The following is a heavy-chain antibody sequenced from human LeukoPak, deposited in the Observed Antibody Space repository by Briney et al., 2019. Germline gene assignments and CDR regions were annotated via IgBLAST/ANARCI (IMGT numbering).Heavy chain of an antibody. Sequence: GASVKVSCKTSGGTFSRSAISWVRQAPGQGLEWMGGIIPILGAANYAQKFQDRVTITTDESTSTAYMELNSLRSEDAAVYYCARDGPSKWFGELLNYWGQGTLVTVSS. V-gene: IGHV1-69*05. D-gene: IGHD3-10*01. J-gene: IGHJ4*02. CDR1: GGTFSRSA. CDR2: IIPILGAA. CDR3: ARDGPSKWFGELLNY.